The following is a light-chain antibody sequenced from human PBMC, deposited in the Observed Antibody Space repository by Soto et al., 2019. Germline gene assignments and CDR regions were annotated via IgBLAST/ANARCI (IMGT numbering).Light chain of an antibody. CDR1: QSVSSY. CDR3: QQRSNWPPLMYT. CDR2: DAS. J-gene: IGKJ2*01. V-gene: IGKV3-11*01. Sequence: EIVLTQSPATLSLSPGERATLSCRASQSVSSYLAWYQQKPGQAPRLLIYDASNRATGIPARFSGSGSGTDFTLTISSLEPEDFAVYSCQQRSNWPPLMYTFGQGTKLEIK.